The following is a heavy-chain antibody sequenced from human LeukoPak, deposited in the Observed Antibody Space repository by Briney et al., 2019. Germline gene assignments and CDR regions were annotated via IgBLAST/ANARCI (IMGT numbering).Heavy chain of an antibody. CDR1: GFTFNSHA. J-gene: IGHJ3*02. CDR2: LSGSAFT. V-gene: IGHV3-23*01. Sequence: AGGSLRLSCAASGFTFNSHAMSWVRQAPGKGLEWVSTLSGSAFTYYAGSVKGRFTISRDTSKNTLFLDMNTLRVEDTAVYYCAKGSQESPRTILDAFDIWGQGTMVSVSS. CDR3: AKGSQESPRTILDAFDI. D-gene: IGHD1-1*01.